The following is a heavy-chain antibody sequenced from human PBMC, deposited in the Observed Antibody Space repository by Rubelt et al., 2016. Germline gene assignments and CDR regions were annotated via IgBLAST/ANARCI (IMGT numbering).Heavy chain of an antibody. D-gene: IGHD3-16*01. CDR1: GFSFRNFG. Sequence: GGGVVQPGRSLRLSCAASGFSFRNFGMHWVRQAPGKGLDWVAVIWYDGSNKYYADSVKGRFTISRDNAKNSLYLQMNSLRAEDTAVYYCARMGPLGPSYYYYGMDVWGQGTTVTVSS. CDR3: ARMGPLGPSYYYYGMDV. V-gene: IGHV3-33*01. J-gene: IGHJ6*02. CDR2: IWYDGSNK.